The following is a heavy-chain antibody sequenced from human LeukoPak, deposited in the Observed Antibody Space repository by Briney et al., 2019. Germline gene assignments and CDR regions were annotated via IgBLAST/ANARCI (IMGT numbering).Heavy chain of an antibody. V-gene: IGHV4-34*01. CDR1: GGSFSGYY. D-gene: IGHD2-15*01. J-gene: IGHJ3*02. CDR3: ARDVAEDIVVVVAANDAFDI. Sequence: KSSETLSLTCAVYGGSFSGYYWSWIRQPPGKGLEWIGEINHSGSTNYNPSLKSRVTISVDTSKNQFSLKLSSVTAADTAVYYCARDVAEDIVVVVAANDAFDIWGQGTMVTVSS. CDR2: INHSGST.